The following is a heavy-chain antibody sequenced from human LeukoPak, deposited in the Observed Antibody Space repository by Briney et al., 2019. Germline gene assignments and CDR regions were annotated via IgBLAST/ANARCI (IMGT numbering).Heavy chain of an antibody. J-gene: IGHJ6*02. Sequence: ESLKISCKGSGYSFTSYWIGWVRQMPGKGLEWMGIIYPGDSDTRYSPSFQGQVTISADKSISTAYLQWSSLKASDTAIYYCARTMTYYHDSSGSYYYYGMDVWGQGTTVTVSS. CDR2: IYPGDSDT. CDR1: GYSFTSYW. D-gene: IGHD3-22*01. CDR3: ARTMTYYHDSSGSYYYYGMDV. V-gene: IGHV5-51*01.